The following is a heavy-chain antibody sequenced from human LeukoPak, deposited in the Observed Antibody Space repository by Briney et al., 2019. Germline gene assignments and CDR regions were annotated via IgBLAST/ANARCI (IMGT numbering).Heavy chain of an antibody. D-gene: IGHD3-10*01. CDR3: ARPYFFGSGLYFDY. CDR2: VYWDDDK. Sequence: SGPTLVNPTQTLTLTCTFSGFSLSTTGVGVGWIRQPPGKALEWLAHVYWDDDKRYSPSLKTRLTITKDTSKNQVVLTTTNMDPVDTATYFCARPYFFGSGLYFDYWGQGSLVTVSS. J-gene: IGHJ4*02. V-gene: IGHV2-5*02. CDR1: GFSLSTTGVG.